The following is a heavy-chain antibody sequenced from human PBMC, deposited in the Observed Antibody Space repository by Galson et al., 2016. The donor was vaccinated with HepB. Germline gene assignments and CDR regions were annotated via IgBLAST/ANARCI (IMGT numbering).Heavy chain of an antibody. CDR2: VSSSGNT. D-gene: IGHD3-10*01. J-gene: IGHJ6*02. Sequence: SETLSLTCIVSGASVSSGDYFWSWIRQTPGMGLEWIGYVSSSGNTHYIPSLKSRASISMDTSKNQFSLNLSSVTAADTAVYYCARRRDYGSGSYGYYYFYALDVWGQGTTVIVSS. V-gene: IGHV4-61*08. CDR3: ARRRDYGSGSYGYYYFYALDV. CDR1: GASVSSGDYF.